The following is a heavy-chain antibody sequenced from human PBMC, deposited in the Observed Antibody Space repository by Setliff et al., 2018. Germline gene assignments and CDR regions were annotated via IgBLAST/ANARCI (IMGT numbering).Heavy chain of an antibody. Sequence: GALRLSWAASGFTFSGYSMNWVRHAPGKGLEWVSYISGSSHIISYADSVKRRFTISRDNAKNSLYLQMNSLRVEDTALYYCARDGHNWNDLDYWGHGTLVTVSS. D-gene: IGHD1-20*01. CDR2: ISGSSHII. J-gene: IGHJ4*01. V-gene: IGHV3-48*01. CDR1: GFTFSGYS. CDR3: ARDGHNWNDLDY.